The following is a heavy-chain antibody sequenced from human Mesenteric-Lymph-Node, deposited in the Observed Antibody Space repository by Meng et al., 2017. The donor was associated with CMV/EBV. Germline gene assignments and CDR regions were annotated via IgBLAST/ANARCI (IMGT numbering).Heavy chain of an antibody. CDR1: GFTFDDYT. J-gene: IGHJ5*02. V-gene: IGHV3-43*01. D-gene: IGHD3-3*02. CDR3: AKDKDPQNIFHNWLDP. Sequence: GESLKISCAASGFTFDDYTMHWVRQTPGKGLEWVSLISWEGGSTFYADSVKGRFTISRDNSKNSLYLQMNSLRTEDTALYYCAKDKDPQNIFHNWLDPWGQGTLVTVSS. CDR2: ISWEGGST.